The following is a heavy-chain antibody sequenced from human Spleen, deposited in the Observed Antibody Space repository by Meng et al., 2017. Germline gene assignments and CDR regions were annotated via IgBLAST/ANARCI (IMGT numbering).Heavy chain of an antibody. J-gene: IGHJ3*02. Sequence: SETLSLTCTVSGGSISSNNYYWGWIRQPPGKGLECIGSIYYSGSTYYSPSLKSRVTISVDTSKNLFSLRLSSVTAADTAVYYCARVRGVGVGLDLACDIWGQGTMVTVSS. CDR2: IYYSGST. CDR3: ARVRGVGVGLDLACDI. D-gene: IGHD2-8*01. CDR1: GGSISSNNYY. V-gene: IGHV4-39*07.